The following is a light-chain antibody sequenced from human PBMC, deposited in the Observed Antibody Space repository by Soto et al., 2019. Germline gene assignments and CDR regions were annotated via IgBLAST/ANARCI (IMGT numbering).Light chain of an antibody. CDR2: GAS. CDR3: QQYGSSTGIT. J-gene: IGKJ5*01. V-gene: IGKV3-20*01. Sequence: EAVLTQSPGTLSLSPGERATLSCRASQSVSSSYLAWYQQKPGQAPRLLIYGASSRATGIPDRFSGSGSGTDFTLIISRLEPEDFAVYYCQQYGSSTGITFGQGTRLEIK. CDR1: QSVSSSY.